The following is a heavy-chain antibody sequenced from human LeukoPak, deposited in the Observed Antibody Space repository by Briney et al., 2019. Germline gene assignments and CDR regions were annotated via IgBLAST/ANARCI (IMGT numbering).Heavy chain of an antibody. CDR2: IYTSGST. CDR1: GGSISSYY. J-gene: IGHJ6*03. V-gene: IGHV4-4*07. CDR3: ARSIAARLDYYYYMDV. Sequence: PSETLSLTCTVSGGSISSYYWSWIRQPAGKGLEWIGRIYTSGSTNYNPSLKSRVTMSVDTSKNQFSLKLSSVTAADTAVYYCARSIAARLDYYYYMDVWAKETTVTVSS. D-gene: IGHD6-6*01.